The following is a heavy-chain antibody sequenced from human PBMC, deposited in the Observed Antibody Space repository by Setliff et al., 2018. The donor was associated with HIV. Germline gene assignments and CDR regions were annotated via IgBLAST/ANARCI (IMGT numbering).Heavy chain of an antibody. CDR3: ARDARKETHFDS. CDR1: GYTFTSYY. CDR2: IIPIFGTA. V-gene: IGHV1-69*05. Sequence: SVKVSCKASGYTFTSYYMHWVRQAPGQGLEWMGGIIPIFGTANYAQKFQGRVTITTDESTSTAYMELSSLRSEDTAVYYCARDARKETHFDSWGQGMWVTVSS. J-gene: IGHJ4*02. D-gene: IGHD3-9*01.